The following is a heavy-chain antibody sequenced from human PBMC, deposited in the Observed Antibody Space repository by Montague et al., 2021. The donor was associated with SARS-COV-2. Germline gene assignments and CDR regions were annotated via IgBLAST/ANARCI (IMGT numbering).Heavy chain of an antibody. V-gene: IGHV4-39*01. J-gene: IGHJ4*02. CDR2: FYYAGGT. CDR1: GGSVSRISSH. Sequence: SETLSLTCTVSGGSVSRISSHWGWIRQPPGKGLEYIGSFYYAGGTQYNPSLRSRVTIPVDTSNDQFSLKMNSVTAADMAVYFCARLDGSSFDYWGQGTLVTVSP. D-gene: IGHD2/OR15-2a*01. CDR3: ARLDGSSFDY.